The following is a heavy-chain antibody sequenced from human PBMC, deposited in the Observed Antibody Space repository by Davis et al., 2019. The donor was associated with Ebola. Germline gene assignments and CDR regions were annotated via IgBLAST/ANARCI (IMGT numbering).Heavy chain of an antibody. J-gene: IGHJ6*02. V-gene: IGHV5-51*01. CDR1: GYSFTSYW. CDR3: ARQERPFYYYYGMDV. Sequence: GESLKISCKGSGYSFTSYWIGRVRQMPGKGLEWMGIIYPGDSDTRYSPSFQGQVTISADKSISTAYLQWSSLKASDTAMYYCARQERPFYYYYGMDVWGQGTTVTVSS. CDR2: IYPGDSDT. D-gene: IGHD6-25*01.